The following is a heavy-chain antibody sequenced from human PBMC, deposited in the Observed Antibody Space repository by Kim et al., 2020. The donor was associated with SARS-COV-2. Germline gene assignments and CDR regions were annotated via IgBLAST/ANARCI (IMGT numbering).Heavy chain of an antibody. Sequence: GGSLRLSCAASGFTFSSYAMSWVRQAPGNGLEWVSAISGSGGSTYYADSVKGRFTISRDNSKNTLYLQMNSLRAEDTAVYYCAKDLSGYYGSPGDYWGQGTLVTVCS. D-gene: IGHD3-10*01. CDR1: GFTFSSYA. CDR2: ISGSGGST. J-gene: IGHJ4*02. CDR3: AKDLSGYYGSPGDY. V-gene: IGHV3-23*01.